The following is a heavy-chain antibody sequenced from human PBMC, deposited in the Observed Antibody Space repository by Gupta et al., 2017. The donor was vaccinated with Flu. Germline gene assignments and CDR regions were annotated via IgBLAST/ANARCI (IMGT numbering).Heavy chain of an antibody. CDR1: GFTFSSYS. D-gene: IGHD3-3*02. CDR2: ISSSSSYI. Sequence: EVQLVESGGGLVKPGGSLRLSCAASGFTFSSYSMTWVRQAQGKGLEWVSSISSSSSYIYYADSVKGRFTISRDNAKNSLYLQMNSLRAEDTAVYYCARDLANDAFDIWGQGTMVTVSS. V-gene: IGHV3-21*01. J-gene: IGHJ3*02. CDR3: ARDLANDAFDI.